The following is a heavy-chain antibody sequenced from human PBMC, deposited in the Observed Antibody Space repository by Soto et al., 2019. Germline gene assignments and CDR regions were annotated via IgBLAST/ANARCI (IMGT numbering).Heavy chain of an antibody. J-gene: IGHJ5*02. Sequence: QVQLVQSGAEVKKPGASVKVSCKASGYTFTSYDINWVRQATGQGFESLGCMNPNSGNTGYVKKFQGRVTITRDTSMSTSYMELSSLRSEDTAVYYCARGIKYGDYSRWFDPRGPGTLVTVSS. D-gene: IGHD4-17*01. CDR3: ARGIKYGDYSRWFDP. CDR1: GYTFTSYD. CDR2: MNPNSGNT. V-gene: IGHV1-8*01.